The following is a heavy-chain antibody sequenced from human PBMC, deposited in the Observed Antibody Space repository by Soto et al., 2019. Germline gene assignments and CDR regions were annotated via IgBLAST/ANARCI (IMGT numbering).Heavy chain of an antibody. CDR2: IWYDGSNK. J-gene: IGHJ4*02. Sequence: QVQLVESGGGVVQPGRSLRLSCAASGFTFSSYGMHWVRQAPGKGLEWVAVIWYDGSNKYYADSVKGRFPISRDNSKNRLCLQVNSLRAEDTAVYYCARDGGYCRGGSCYRRYYFDYWGQGTLVTVSS. V-gene: IGHV3-33*01. CDR3: ARDGGYCRGGSCYRRYYFDY. CDR1: GFTFSSYG. D-gene: IGHD2-15*01.